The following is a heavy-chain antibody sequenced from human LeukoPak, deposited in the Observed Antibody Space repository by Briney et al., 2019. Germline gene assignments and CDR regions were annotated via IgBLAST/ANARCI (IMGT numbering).Heavy chain of an antibody. Sequence: PSETLFLTCTVSGGSISSHYWSWIRQPPGKGLEWIGYIYYSGSTNYNPSLKSRVTISVDTSKNQFSLKLSSVTAADTAVYYCARVEYSSSWPYYYYMDVWGKGTTVTVSS. D-gene: IGHD6-13*01. CDR1: GGSISSHY. CDR3: ARVEYSSSWPYYYYMDV. CDR2: IYYSGST. J-gene: IGHJ6*03. V-gene: IGHV4-59*11.